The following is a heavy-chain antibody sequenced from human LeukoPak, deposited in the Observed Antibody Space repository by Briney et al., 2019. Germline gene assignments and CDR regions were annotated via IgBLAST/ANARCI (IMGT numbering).Heavy chain of an antibody. D-gene: IGHD3-3*01. CDR2: MNPNNGNT. CDR1: GYTFTSYD. J-gene: IGHJ6*03. V-gene: IGHV1-8*01. CDR3: ARGITIFGVVIRTDYYYYMDV. Sequence: GASVKVSCKASGYTFTSYDINWVRQATGQGLEWMGWMNPNNGNTDYAQTFQGRVTITTDESTSTAYMELSSLRSEDTAVYYCARGITIFGVVIRTDYYYYMDVWGKGTTVTVSS.